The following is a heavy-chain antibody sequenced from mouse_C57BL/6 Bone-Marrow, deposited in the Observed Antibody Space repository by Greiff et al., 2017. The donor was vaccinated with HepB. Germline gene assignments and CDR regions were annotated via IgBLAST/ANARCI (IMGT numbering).Heavy chain of an antibody. CDR2: VDPNSGGT. CDR1: GYTFTSYW. Sequence: QVQLQQPGAELVKPGASVKLSCKASGYTFTSYWMHWVKQRPGRGLEWIGRVDPNSGGTKYNEKYKRKATLTVDKPSSTAYMQLSSLTSEDSAVYYCARFGTTVVATDYAMDYWGQGTSVTVSS. J-gene: IGHJ4*01. D-gene: IGHD1-1*01. V-gene: IGHV1-72*01. CDR3: ARFGTTVVATDYAMDY.